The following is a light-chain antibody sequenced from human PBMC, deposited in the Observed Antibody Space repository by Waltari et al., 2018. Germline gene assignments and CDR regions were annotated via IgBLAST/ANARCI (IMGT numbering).Light chain of an antibody. Sequence: QSVLTQPPSASGTPGQRVTISCSGSSSNIGSNYVYWYQQLPGTAPKLLIYRNNPRPSGVPDRFAGSKSGTAASLGISGLRSEDEADYYCAAWDDSLSGPVFGGGTKLTVL. CDR1: SSNIGSNY. V-gene: IGLV1-47*01. CDR3: AAWDDSLSGPV. J-gene: IGLJ2*01. CDR2: RNN.